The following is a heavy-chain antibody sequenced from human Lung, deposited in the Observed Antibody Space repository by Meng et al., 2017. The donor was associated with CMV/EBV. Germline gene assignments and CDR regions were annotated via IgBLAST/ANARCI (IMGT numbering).Heavy chain of an antibody. V-gene: IGHV3-53*01. CDR3: ARVVGLHFDY. D-gene: IGHD1-26*01. J-gene: IGHJ4*02. CDR1: GLSVSSKY. Sequence: GGSXRLSCAASGLSVSSKYMSWVRQAPGKGLEWVSVIYSNNNTYYADSVKGRFTISRDNSKNTLYFQMNSLRAEGTAVYYCARVVGLHFDYWGQGTLVTVSS. CDR2: IYSNNNT.